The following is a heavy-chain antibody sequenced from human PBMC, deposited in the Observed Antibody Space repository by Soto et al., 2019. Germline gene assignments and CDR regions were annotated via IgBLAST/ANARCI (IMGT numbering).Heavy chain of an antibody. CDR2: IYNSGIT. J-gene: IGHJ5*02. D-gene: IGHD3-3*01. CDR1: GGSISSGDYS. V-gene: IGHV4-30-4*01. CDR3: ARGVTVFGLVSRFWFDP. Sequence: SGTLSLTCTVSGGSISSGDYSWSWVRQSPGKGLEWIGHIYNSGITYYNPSLKSRVVISIDTSRNQFSLRLNSLTAADRAVYFCARGVTVFGLVSRFWFDPWGQGTVVTVSS.